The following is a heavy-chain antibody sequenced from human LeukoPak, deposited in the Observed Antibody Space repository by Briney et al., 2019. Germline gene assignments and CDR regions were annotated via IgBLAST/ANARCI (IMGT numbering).Heavy chain of an antibody. CDR3: TRIDDLWSDAY. V-gene: IGHV3-49*04. CDR2: IRRKAYGGTT. Sequence: PGGSLRLSCAVSGFTFRSFEMNWVRQAPGKGLEWVGFIRRKAYGGTTEYAASVKGRFTISRDDSKSIAYLQMNSLKSEDTAMYYCTRIDDLWSDAYWGQGTLVTVSS. CDR1: GFTFRSFE. D-gene: IGHD3-3*01. J-gene: IGHJ4*02.